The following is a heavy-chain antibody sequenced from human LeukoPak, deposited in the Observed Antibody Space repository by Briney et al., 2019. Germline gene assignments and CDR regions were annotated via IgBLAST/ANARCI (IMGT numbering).Heavy chain of an antibody. CDR1: GFTFSSYW. V-gene: IGHV3-23*01. CDR2: ISGSGGST. D-gene: IGHD3-22*01. J-gene: IGHJ4*02. Sequence: GGSLRLSCAASGFTFSSYWKSWVRQAPGKGLEWVSAISGSGGSTYYADSVKGRFTISRDNSKNTLYLQMNSLRAEDTAVYYCAKKGLSYYYDSSGYYTPWSYFDYWGQGTLVTVSS. CDR3: AKKGLSYYYDSSGYYTPWSYFDY.